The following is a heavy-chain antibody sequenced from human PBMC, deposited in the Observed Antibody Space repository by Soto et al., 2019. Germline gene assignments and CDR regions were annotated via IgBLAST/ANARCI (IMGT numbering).Heavy chain of an antibody. D-gene: IGHD3-16*01. CDR2: IIPIFGTA. Sequence: SVKVSCKASGCTVSSYAISWVRQAPGQVLEWMGGIIPIFGTANYAQKFQGRVTITADESTSTAYMELSSLRSEDTAVYYRARYYADEAFDIWGQGTMVTVSS. CDR3: ARYYADEAFDI. J-gene: IGHJ3*02. CDR1: GCTVSSYA. V-gene: IGHV1-69*13.